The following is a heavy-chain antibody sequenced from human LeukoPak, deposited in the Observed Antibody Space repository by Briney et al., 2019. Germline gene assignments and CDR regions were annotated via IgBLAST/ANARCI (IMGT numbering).Heavy chain of an antibody. CDR1: GFTFSSYA. CDR3: AKDQIAAAGPPSIFDY. V-gene: IGHV3-30-3*01. D-gene: IGHD6-13*01. CDR2: ISYDGSNK. J-gene: IGHJ4*02. Sequence: GRSLRLSCAASGFTFSSYAMHWVRQAPGKGLEWVAVISYDGSNKYYADSVKGRFTISRDNSKNTLYLQMNSLRAEDTAVYYCAKDQIAAAGPPSIFDYWGQGTLVTVSS.